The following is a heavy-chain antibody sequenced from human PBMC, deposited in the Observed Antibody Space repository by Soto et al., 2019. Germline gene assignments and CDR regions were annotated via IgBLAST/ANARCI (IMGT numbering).Heavy chain of an antibody. V-gene: IGHV1-18*01. CDR1: GYTFTSYG. Sequence: QVQLVQSGAEVKKPGASVKVSCKASGYTFTSYGISWVRQAPGQGLEWMGWISAYNGNTNYAQKLQGRVTMTTDTSTSTADMELRSLRSDDTAVYYWARDLALGAARPDWFDPWGQGTLVTVSS. J-gene: IGHJ5*02. D-gene: IGHD6-6*01. CDR2: ISAYNGNT. CDR3: ARDLALGAARPDWFDP.